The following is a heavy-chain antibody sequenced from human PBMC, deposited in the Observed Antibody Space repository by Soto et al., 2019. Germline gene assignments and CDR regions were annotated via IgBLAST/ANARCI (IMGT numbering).Heavy chain of an antibody. CDR1: GFTFSSYA. CDR3: ARVKGPYDYVWGSYRPYYYYGMDV. CDR2: ISYDGSNK. Sequence: GGSLRLSCAASGFTFSSYAMHWVRQAPGKGLEWVAVISYDGSNKYYADSVKGRFTISRDNSKNTLYLQMNSLRAEDTAVYYCARVKGPYDYVWGSYRPYYYYGMDVWGQGTTVTVSS. J-gene: IGHJ6*02. D-gene: IGHD3-16*02. V-gene: IGHV3-30-3*01.